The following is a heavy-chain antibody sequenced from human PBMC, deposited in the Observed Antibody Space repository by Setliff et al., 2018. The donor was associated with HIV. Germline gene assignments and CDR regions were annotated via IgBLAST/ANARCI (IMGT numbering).Heavy chain of an antibody. J-gene: IGHJ4*02. CDR2: IFNDGRT. D-gene: IGHD3-10*01. Sequence: SETLSLTCTVSGGSISSSSYYWGWIRRPPGKGLEWIGSIFNDGRTYYNPSLKSRVTIPMDTSTNQFSLKLTSVTAADTAVYFCARHFPSISLFFGDPGPFDRWGQGALVTVSS. V-gene: IGHV4-39*01. CDR3: ARHFPSISLFFGDPGPFDR. CDR1: GGSISSSSYY.